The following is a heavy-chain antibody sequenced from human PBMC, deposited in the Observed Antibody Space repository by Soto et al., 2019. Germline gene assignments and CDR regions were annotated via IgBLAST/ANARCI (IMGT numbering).Heavy chain of an antibody. J-gene: IGHJ3*02. CDR1: GGSISTYY. V-gene: IGHV4-59*01. CDR3: ARWVSNSGGAIDI. CDR2: IYYSGSA. Sequence: PSETLSLTCTVSGGSISTYYWSWIRQPPGKGLEWIGYIYYSGSANYNPSLKSRVAISVDTSKNQFSLKLSSVTAADTAVYYCARWVSNSGGAIDIWGQGTMVTVSS. D-gene: IGHD2-15*01.